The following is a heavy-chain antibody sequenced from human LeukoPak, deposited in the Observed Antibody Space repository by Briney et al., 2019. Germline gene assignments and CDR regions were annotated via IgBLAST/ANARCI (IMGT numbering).Heavy chain of an antibody. J-gene: IGHJ5*02. CDR2: TYYSGST. CDR3: ARERGAVAGWFDP. V-gene: IGHV4-59*01. CDR1: GGSISSYY. D-gene: IGHD6-19*01. Sequence: SETLSLTCTVSGGSISSYYWSWIRQPPGKGLEWIGYTYYSGSTNYNPSLKSRVTISVDTSKNQFSLKLSSVTAADTAVYYCARERGAVAGWFDPWGQGTLVTVSS.